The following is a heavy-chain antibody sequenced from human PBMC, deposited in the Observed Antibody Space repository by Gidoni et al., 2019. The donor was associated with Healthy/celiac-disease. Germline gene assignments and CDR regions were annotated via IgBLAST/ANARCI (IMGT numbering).Heavy chain of an antibody. Sequence: EVQLVQSGAEVKQTGESPRISGTGSGASLTSYWISWVRRMPGKGLEWMGRIDPSGSCTNYSPSFQGHVTISADKSISTAYLQWSSLKASDTAMYYCARDRIAARADYYYGMDVWGQGTTVTVSS. CDR3: ARDRIAARADYYYGMDV. CDR1: GASLTSYW. CDR2: IDPSGSCT. J-gene: IGHJ6*02. V-gene: IGHV5-10-1*03. D-gene: IGHD6-6*01.